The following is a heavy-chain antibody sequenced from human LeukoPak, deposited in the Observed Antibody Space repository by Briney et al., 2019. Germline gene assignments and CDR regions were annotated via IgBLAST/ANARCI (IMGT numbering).Heavy chain of an antibody. J-gene: IGHJ3*02. D-gene: IGHD3-16*01. CDR2: IRRGANSYTT. Sequence: GGSLRLSCAASLFTFRDYILDWVRQAPGKGLEWVGRIRRGANSYTTEYAASVKGRFTISRDDSKNSLYLHMNSLQTEDTAVYHCSRDGGEGGNSAFDIWGQGTMVTVSS. V-gene: IGHV3-72*01. CDR1: LFTFRDYI. CDR3: SRDGGEGGNSAFDI.